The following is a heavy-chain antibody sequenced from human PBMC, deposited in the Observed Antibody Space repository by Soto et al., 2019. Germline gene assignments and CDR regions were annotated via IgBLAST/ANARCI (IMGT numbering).Heavy chain of an antibody. V-gene: IGHV4-30-2*05. CDR2: IYHSGST. Sequence: PSETLSLTCAVSGGSISSGGYSWSWIRQPPGKGLEWIGYIYHSGSTYYNPSLKSRVTISVDTSKNQFSLKLSSVTAADTAVYYCAREVYGITGTTFDPWGQGTLVTVSS. CDR1: GGSISSGGYS. J-gene: IGHJ5*02. D-gene: IGHD1-7*01. CDR3: AREVYGITGTTFDP.